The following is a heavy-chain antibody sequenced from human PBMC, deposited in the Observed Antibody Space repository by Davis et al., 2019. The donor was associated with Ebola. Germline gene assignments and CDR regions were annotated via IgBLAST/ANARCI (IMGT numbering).Heavy chain of an antibody. J-gene: IGHJ6*02. D-gene: IGHD2-21*02. CDR1: GLTFSSYA. CDR2: ISGMGGAT. Sequence: GGSLRLSCAASGLTFSSYAMSWVRQAPGKGLEWVSGISGMGGATYYADSVKGRFTISRDNSKHTLYVQMNSLRVEDTAVYYCAKGAEYCGGDCNSPYFYGMDVWGQGTTVTVSS. V-gene: IGHV3-23*01. CDR3: AKGAEYCGGDCNSPYFYGMDV.